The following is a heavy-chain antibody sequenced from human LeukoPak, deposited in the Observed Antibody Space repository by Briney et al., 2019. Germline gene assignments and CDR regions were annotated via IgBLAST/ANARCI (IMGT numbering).Heavy chain of an antibody. J-gene: IGHJ3*02. Sequence: GGSLRLSCAASGFTFSNYWMHWVRQAPGKGLVWVSRINSDGRSTSYADSVKGRFTISRDNANNTLYLQMNSLRAEDTAVYYCAREITPNSAYYNDAFDIWGQGTIVTVSS. D-gene: IGHD3-22*01. CDR1: GFTFSNYW. CDR3: AREITPNSAYYNDAFDI. V-gene: IGHV3-74*01. CDR2: INSDGRST.